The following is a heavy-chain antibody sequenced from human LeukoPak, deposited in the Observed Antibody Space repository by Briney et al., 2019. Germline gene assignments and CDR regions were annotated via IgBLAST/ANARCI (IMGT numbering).Heavy chain of an antibody. J-gene: IGHJ4*02. CDR2: ISTISTSI. Sequence: GGSLRLSCAASGFTFNDYYMSWIRQAPGKGLEWILTISTISTSIYFVDSVKGRFTISRDNAKNSLYLQMNSLRAEDTAVYYCARQVWSGWSREFDNWGQGTLVTVSS. V-gene: IGHV3-11*01. CDR1: GFTFNDYY. D-gene: IGHD6-19*01. CDR3: ARQVWSGWSREFDN.